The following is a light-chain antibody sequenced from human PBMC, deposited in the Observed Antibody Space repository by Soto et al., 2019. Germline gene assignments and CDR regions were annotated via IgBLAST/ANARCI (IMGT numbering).Light chain of an antibody. V-gene: IGLV2-8*01. Sequence: QSALTQPPSASGSPGQSVTISCTGTSSDGGGYNYVSWYQQHPGKAPKLMIYEVSKRPSGVPDRFSGSKSGNTASLTVSGLQAEDEADYYCSSYAGSNHVVFGGGTQLTVL. CDR3: SSYAGSNHVV. CDR2: EVS. CDR1: SSDGGGYNY. J-gene: IGLJ2*01.